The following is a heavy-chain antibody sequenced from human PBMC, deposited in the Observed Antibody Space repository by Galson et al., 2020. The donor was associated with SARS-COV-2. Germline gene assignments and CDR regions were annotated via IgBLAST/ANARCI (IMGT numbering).Heavy chain of an antibody. CDR1: GFIFSRYA. J-gene: IGHJ4*02. Sequence: GESLKISCEASGFIFSRYAMSWVRQPPGKGLELVSSITGSGYRTYYADSVKGRFTISRDNSKNTLYLQMDSLRSEDTAVYFCVTSPDTVSATTVYWGRGTLVSVSS. CDR3: VTSPDTVSATTVY. V-gene: IGHV3-23*01. CDR2: ITGSGYRT. D-gene: IGHD5-18*01.